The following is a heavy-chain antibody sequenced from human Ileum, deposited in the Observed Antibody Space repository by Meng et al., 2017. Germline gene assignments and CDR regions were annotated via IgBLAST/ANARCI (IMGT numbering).Heavy chain of an antibody. CDR3: ATYGSGFTPPLDP. CDR2: ISQSGTT. J-gene: IGHJ5*02. CDR1: GGSISNGKW. V-gene: IGHV4-4*02. D-gene: IGHD3-10*01. Sequence: QVQLQEPGPGLVKPSGTLSLTCAVSGGSISNGKWWSWVRQPPGKGLEWIGEISQSGTTNYYPSLNSRVSISLDKANNHLSLTLTSVTAADTAVYYCATYGSGFTPPLDPWGQGILVTVSS.